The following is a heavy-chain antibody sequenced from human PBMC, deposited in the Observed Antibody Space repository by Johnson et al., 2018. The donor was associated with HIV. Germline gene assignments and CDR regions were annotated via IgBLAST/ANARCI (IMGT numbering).Heavy chain of an antibody. CDR1: GFTFSSYA. CDR2: ISYDGSDK. Sequence: QVQLVESGGGVVQPGRSLRLSCAASGFTFSSYAIHWVRQAPAKGLEWVAVISYDGSDKYYADSVKGRFTISRDNAKNSLYLQMNSLRDEDTAVYYCATGVGAKTLTDAFDIWGQGTMVTVSS. CDR3: ATGVGAKTLTDAFDI. V-gene: IGHV3-30*04. J-gene: IGHJ3*02. D-gene: IGHD1-26*01.